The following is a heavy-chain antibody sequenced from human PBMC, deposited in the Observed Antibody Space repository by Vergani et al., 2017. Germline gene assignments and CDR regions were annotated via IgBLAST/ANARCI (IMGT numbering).Heavy chain of an antibody. CDR1: GYSISSGYY. D-gene: IGHD5-18*01. Sequence: QVQLQVSGPGLVKPSETLSLTCAVSGYSISSGYYWGWIRQPPGKGLEWIGSIYHSGSTYYNPSLKSRVTISVDTSKNQFSLKLSSVTAADTAVYYCATSYVDTAMEIHYYYYYGMDVWGQGTTVTVSS. CDR2: IYHSGST. J-gene: IGHJ6*02. V-gene: IGHV4-38-2*01. CDR3: ATSYVDTAMEIHYYYYYGMDV.